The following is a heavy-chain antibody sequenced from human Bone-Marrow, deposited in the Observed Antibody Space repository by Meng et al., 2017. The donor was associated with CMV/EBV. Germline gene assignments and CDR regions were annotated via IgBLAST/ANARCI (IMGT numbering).Heavy chain of an antibody. J-gene: IGHJ6*02. V-gene: IGHV3-11*04. Sequence: GGSLRLSCEASGFTFSDYYMSWIRQAPGKGLEWVSYISNSGSTMFYADSVKGRFTISRDNAKNSLYVQMNSLRAEDTAVYYCARAQVDAYYNYGMDVWGQGTTVTVSS. CDR1: GFTFSDYY. CDR3: ARAQVDAYYNYGMDV. CDR2: ISNSGSTM.